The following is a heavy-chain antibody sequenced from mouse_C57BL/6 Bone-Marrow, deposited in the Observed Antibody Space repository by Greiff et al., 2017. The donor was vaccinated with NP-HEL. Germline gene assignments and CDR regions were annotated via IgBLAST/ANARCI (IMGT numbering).Heavy chain of an antibody. D-gene: IGHD1-1*01. J-gene: IGHJ4*01. CDR1: GYTFTSYW. Sequence: QVQLQQPGAELVKPGASVKLSCKASGYTFTSYWMHWVKQRPGQGLEWIGMIHPNSGSTNYNEKFKSKATLTVDKSSSTAYMQLSSLTSEDSAVYYCARGGDYGYYYAMDYWGQGASVTVSS. CDR3: ARGGDYGYYYAMDY. CDR2: IHPNSGST. V-gene: IGHV1-64*01.